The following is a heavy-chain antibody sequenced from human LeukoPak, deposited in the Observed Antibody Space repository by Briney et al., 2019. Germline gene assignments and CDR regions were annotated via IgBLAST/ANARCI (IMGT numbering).Heavy chain of an antibody. CDR2: INHSGST. CDR3: ARTYGSEVVVDY. CDR1: GGSFSGYY. J-gene: IGHJ4*02. Sequence: SETLSLTCAVYGGSFSGYYWSWIRQPPGKGLEWIGEINHSGSTYYNPSLKSRVTISVDTSKNQFSLKLSSVTAADTAVYYCARTYGSEVVVDYWGQGTLVTVSS. V-gene: IGHV4-34*01. D-gene: IGHD6-19*01.